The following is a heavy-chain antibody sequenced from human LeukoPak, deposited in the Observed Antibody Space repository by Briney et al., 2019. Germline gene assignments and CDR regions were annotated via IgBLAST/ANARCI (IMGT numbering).Heavy chain of an antibody. CDR1: GYTFTGYY. Sequence: GASVKVSCKASGYTFTGYYMHWVRQATGQGLEWMGWMNPNSGNTGYAQKFQGRVTITRNTSISTAYMELSSLRSEDTAVYYCARGGYCSGGSCYPLDYWGQGTLVTVSS. V-gene: IGHV1-8*03. CDR2: MNPNSGNT. D-gene: IGHD2-15*01. J-gene: IGHJ4*02. CDR3: ARGGYCSGGSCYPLDY.